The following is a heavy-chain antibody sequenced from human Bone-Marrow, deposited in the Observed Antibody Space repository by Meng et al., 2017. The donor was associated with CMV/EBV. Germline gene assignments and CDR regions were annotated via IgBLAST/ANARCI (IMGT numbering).Heavy chain of an antibody. CDR2: IRWDGSDK. J-gene: IGHJ5*02. Sequence: GGSLRLSCAASGFTFSSYGMHWVRQAPGKGLEWVSFIRWDGSDKFYGESLKGRFTVSRDNSKNTMYLQMTGLRAEDTAVYFCAKALSNYDFWSGSASWGQGTVVTVSS. CDR1: GFTFSSYG. CDR3: AKALSNYDFWSGSAS. V-gene: IGHV3-30*02. D-gene: IGHD3-3*01.